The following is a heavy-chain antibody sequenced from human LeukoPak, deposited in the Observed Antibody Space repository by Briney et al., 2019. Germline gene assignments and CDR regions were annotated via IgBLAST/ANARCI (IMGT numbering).Heavy chain of an antibody. Sequence: PGGSLRLSCVASGFTFSRYWMHWGREAPGKGGGGVSRINRDGRSIIYADSVKGGFTISRDKEKNTLYLQMTRLRVEDTAVYYCGRGSGVADYWGQGALVTVSS. J-gene: IGHJ4*02. V-gene: IGHV3-74*01. CDR1: GFTFSRYW. CDR3: GRGSGVADY. D-gene: IGHD7-27*01. CDR2: INRDGRSI.